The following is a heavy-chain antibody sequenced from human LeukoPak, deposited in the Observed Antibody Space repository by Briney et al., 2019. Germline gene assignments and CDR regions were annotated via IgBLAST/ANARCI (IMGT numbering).Heavy chain of an antibody. D-gene: IGHD2-15*01. V-gene: IGHV3-53*01. J-gene: IGHJ6*04. CDR1: GFTVSSNY. CDR2: IYSGGST. Sequence: GGSLRLSCAASGFTVSSNYMSWVRKAPGKGLEWVSVIYSGGSTYYAHSAKGRFTISRDDSKNTVYLQMNSLRAEDTAVYYCARTPGYCSGGSCYSGYYYGMDVWGKGTTVTVSS. CDR3: ARTPGYCSGGSCYSGYYYGMDV.